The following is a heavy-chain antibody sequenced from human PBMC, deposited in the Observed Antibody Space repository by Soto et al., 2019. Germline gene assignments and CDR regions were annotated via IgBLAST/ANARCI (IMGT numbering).Heavy chain of an antibody. CDR1: GYSFTSYW. CDR3: ARRSYSSSSDPYYGMDV. D-gene: IGHD6-6*01. CDR2: IDPSDSYT. Sequence: GESLKISCKGSGYSFTSYWISWVRQMPGKGLEWMGRIDPSDSYTNYSPSFQGHVTISADKSISTAYLQWSSLKASDTAMYYCARRSYSSSSDPYYGMDVWGQGTTVTVSS. J-gene: IGHJ6*02. V-gene: IGHV5-10-1*01.